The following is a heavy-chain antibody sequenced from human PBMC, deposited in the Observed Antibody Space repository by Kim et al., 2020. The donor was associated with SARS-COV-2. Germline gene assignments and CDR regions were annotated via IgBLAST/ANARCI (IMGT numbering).Heavy chain of an antibody. V-gene: IGHV4-31*03. CDR3: ARDFGYSSSNYYYGMDV. Sequence: SETLSLTCTVSGGSISSGGYYWSWIRQHPGKGLEWIGYNYYSGSTYYNPSLKSRVTISVDTSKNHFSLKLSSVTAADTAVYYCARDFGYSSSNYYYGMDVWGQGNTVTVSS. J-gene: IGHJ6*02. D-gene: IGHD6-13*01. CDR1: GGSISSGGYY. CDR2: NYYSGST.